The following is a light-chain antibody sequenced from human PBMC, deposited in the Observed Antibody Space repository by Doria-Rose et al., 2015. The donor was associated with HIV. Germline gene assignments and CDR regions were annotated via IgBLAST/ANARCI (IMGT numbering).Light chain of an antibody. CDR1: QRVKSSY. J-gene: IGKJ5*01. CDR3: QQYGTSRGT. V-gene: IGKV3-20*01. Sequence: TQSPGTLSLSPGERATLSCRASQRVKSSYLAWYQQKPGQAPRPLIYDASTRATGIPDRFCGSGSGTDFTLTISRLKPEDVAVYYCQQYGTSRGTFGQGTRLE. CDR2: DAS.